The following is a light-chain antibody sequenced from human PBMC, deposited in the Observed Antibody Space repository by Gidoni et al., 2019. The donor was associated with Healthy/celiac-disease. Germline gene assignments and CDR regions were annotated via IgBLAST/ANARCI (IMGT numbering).Light chain of an antibody. CDR1: QRISSW. J-gene: IGKJ1*01. CDR2: KAS. Sequence: DIQMTQSPSTLSASVGDRVTITCRASQRISSWLAWYQQKPGKAPKLLIYKASSLESGVPSRFRGRGSGTEFTLTISSLQPDDFATYYCQQYNSYSRTFXQXTKVEIK. V-gene: IGKV1-5*03. CDR3: QQYNSYSRT.